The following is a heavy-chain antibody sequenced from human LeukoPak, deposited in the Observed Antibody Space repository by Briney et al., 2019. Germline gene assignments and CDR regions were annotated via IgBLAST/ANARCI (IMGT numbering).Heavy chain of an antibody. CDR3: ARANMVRGVRAFDI. Sequence: PGRSLRLSCAASGFTFSSYSMNWVRQAPGKGLEWVSSISSSSSYIYYADSVKGRFTISRDNAKNSLYLQMNSLRAEDTAVYYCARANMVRGVRAFDIWGQGTMVTVSP. V-gene: IGHV3-21*01. CDR1: GFTFSSYS. CDR2: ISSSSSYI. J-gene: IGHJ3*02. D-gene: IGHD3-10*01.